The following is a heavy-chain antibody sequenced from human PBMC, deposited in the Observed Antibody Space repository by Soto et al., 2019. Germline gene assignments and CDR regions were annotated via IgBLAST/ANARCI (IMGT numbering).Heavy chain of an antibody. CDR3: TRRAYSSGWYFDY. CDR2: IRSKANSYAT. V-gene: IGHV3-73*01. CDR1: GCTFSGPA. J-gene: IGHJ4*02. Sequence: PGGSRRLSCAASGCTFSGPAMQWVRQASGTGLEWVGRIRSKANSYATEYAASVKGRFTISRDDSKNTVYLQMNSLKTEDTAVYYCTRRAYSSGWYFDYWGQGT. D-gene: IGHD6-19*01.